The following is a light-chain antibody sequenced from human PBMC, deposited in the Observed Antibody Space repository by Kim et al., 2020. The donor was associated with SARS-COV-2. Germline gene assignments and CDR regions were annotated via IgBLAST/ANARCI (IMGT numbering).Light chain of an antibody. CDR3: QVWDSSSEHKV. CDR2: SDT. CDR1: NLGSKS. V-gene: IGLV3-21*04. J-gene: IGLJ2*01. Sequence: SYELTQPPSVSVAPGQTARITCGGNNLGSKSVHWYQQKAGQAPVMVIYSDTDRPSGIPERFSGSKSGNTATLTISRVEAGDEADYFCQVWDSSSEHKVFGGGTKLTVL.